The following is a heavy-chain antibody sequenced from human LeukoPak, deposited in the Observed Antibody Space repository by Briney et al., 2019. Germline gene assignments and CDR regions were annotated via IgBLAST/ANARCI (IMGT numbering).Heavy chain of an antibody. J-gene: IGHJ4*02. Sequence: SETLSLTCAVYGGSFSGYYWSWIRQPPGKGLEWIGEINHSGSTNYNPSLKSRVTISVDTSKNQFSLKLSSVTAADTAVYYCARHFPYCSGGSCYSRRGRTTTFDYWGQGTLVTVSS. D-gene: IGHD2-15*01. CDR1: GGSFSGYY. V-gene: IGHV4-34*01. CDR3: ARHFPYCSGGSCYSRRGRTTTFDY. CDR2: INHSGST.